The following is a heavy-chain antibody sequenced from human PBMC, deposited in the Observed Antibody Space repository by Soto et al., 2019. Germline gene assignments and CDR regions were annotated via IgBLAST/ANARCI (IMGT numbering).Heavy chain of an antibody. CDR2: IYYSGST. CDR1: GGSISSSSYY. V-gene: IGHV4-39*02. J-gene: IGHJ6*02. D-gene: IGHD2-15*01. CDR3: ASDGRIVNGMDV. Sequence: QLQLQESGPGLVKPSETLSLTCTVSGGSISSSSYYWGWIRQPPGKGLEWIGSIYYSGSTYYNPSPKSRVTISLDTSTNRFSLKLSSVTAADTAVYYCASDGRIVNGMDVWGQGTTVTVSS.